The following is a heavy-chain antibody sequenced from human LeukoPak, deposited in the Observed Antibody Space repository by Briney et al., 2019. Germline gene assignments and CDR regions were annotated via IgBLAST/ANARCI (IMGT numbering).Heavy chain of an antibody. D-gene: IGHD6-25*01. CDR1: GFAFSDFA. V-gene: IGHV3-30*02. J-gene: IGHJ4*02. CDR2: IRRDGSHK. Sequence: GGSLRLSCAASGFAFSDFAMYWVRQAPGKGRDWVALIRRDGSHKYYAHSIKGRFTISSDNSKNTLYLQMSSLRAEDTAVYYCAKSSIMFAAGRLGSIDFWGQGTLVTVSS. CDR3: AKSSIMFAAGRLGSIDF.